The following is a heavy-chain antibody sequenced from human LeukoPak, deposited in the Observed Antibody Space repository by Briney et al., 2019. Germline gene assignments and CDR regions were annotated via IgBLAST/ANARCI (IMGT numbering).Heavy chain of an antibody. Sequence: ASVKVSFKASGYTFTSYYMHWVRQAPGQGLEWMGIINPSGGSTSYAQKFQGRVTMTRDTSTSTVYMELSSLRSEDTAVYYCARDGSPDYDSSGRFDYWGQGTLVTVSS. V-gene: IGHV1-46*01. CDR1: GYTFTSYY. D-gene: IGHD3-22*01. CDR2: INPSGGST. J-gene: IGHJ4*02. CDR3: ARDGSPDYDSSGRFDY.